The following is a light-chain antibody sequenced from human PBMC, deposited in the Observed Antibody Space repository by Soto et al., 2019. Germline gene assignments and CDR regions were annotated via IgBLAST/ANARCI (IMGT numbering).Light chain of an antibody. Sequence: ALTQPASVSGSPGQSITISCTGTSSDVGSYNLVSWYQQHPGKAPKLMIYEGSKRPSGVSNRFSGSKSGNTASLTISGLQAEDEADYFCFSFTTDWTHVFGTGTKV. CDR1: SSDVGSYNL. J-gene: IGLJ1*01. V-gene: IGLV2-14*02. CDR2: EGS. CDR3: FSFTTDWTHV.